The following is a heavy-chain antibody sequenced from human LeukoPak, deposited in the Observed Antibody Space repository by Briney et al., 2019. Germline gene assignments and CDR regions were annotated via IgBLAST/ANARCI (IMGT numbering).Heavy chain of an antibody. CDR2: IYYSGST. CDR3: ARVPAYDSSGYYTRYFDY. V-gene: IGHV4-39*07. Sequence: PSETLSLTCTVSGGSISSSSYYWGWIRQPPGKGLEWIGSIYYSGSTYYNPSLKSRVTISVDTSKNQFSLKLSSVTAADTAVYYCARVPAYDSSGYYTRYFDYWGQGTLVTVSS. CDR1: GGSISSSSYY. D-gene: IGHD3-22*01. J-gene: IGHJ4*02.